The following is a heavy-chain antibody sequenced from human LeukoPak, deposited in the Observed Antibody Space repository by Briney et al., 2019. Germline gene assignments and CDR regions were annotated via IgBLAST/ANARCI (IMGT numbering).Heavy chain of an antibody. Sequence: GGSLRLSCAASGFTFSSYAMHWVRQAPGKGLEWVAVISYDGSNKYYADSVKGRFTISRDNSKNTLYLQMNSLRAEDTAVYYCARGITVVEWELLDYWGQGTLVTVSS. D-gene: IGHD1-26*01. CDR2: ISYDGSNK. CDR1: GFTFSSYA. J-gene: IGHJ4*02. CDR3: ARGITVVEWELLDY. V-gene: IGHV3-30-3*01.